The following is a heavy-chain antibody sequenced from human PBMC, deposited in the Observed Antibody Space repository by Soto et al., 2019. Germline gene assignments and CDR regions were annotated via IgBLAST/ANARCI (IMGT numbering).Heavy chain of an antibody. CDR3: AAGGAIVGATYYYYYGMDV. J-gene: IGHJ6*02. Sequence: ASVKVSCKASGFTFTSSAVQWVRQARGQRLEWIGWIVVGSGNTNYAQNFQERVTITRDMSTSTAYMELSSLRSEDTAVYYCAAGGAIVGATYYYYYGMDVWGQGTTVTVSS. D-gene: IGHD1-26*01. CDR2: IVVGSGNT. CDR1: GFTFTSSA. V-gene: IGHV1-58*01.